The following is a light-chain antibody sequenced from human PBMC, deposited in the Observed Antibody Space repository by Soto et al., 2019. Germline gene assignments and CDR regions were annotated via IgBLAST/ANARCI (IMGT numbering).Light chain of an antibody. CDR1: QSISNY. V-gene: IGKV1-39*01. J-gene: IGKJ3*01. CDR3: LQSYSTPFT. Sequence: DIQMTQSPSSLSASVGDSVTITCRASQSISNYLNWYQQKPGKAPKLLVYAASSLQCGVPSRFSGSGSGTDFTLTISSLQPEDFATYYCLQSYSTPFTFGPGTKVDIQ. CDR2: AAS.